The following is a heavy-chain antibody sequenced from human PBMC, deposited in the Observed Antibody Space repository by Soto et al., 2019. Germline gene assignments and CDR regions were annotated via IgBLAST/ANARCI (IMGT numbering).Heavy chain of an antibody. CDR3: ARGEQLAYGMDV. J-gene: IGHJ6*02. Sequence: PVGSLRLSCAASGLTFSSYAMSWVRQAPGKGLEWVSAISGSGGSTYYADSVKGRFTISRDNSKNTLYLQMNSLRAEDTAVYYCARGEQLAYGMDVWGQGTTVTVSS. D-gene: IGHD6-6*01. CDR2: ISGSGGST. V-gene: IGHV3-23*01. CDR1: GLTFSSYA.